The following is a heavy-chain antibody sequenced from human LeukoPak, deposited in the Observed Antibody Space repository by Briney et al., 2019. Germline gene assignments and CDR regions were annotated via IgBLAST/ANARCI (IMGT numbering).Heavy chain of an antibody. CDR2: ISGSGVI. J-gene: IGHJ5*02. CDR1: GGSISSYY. CDR3: ARDSGTTGEVKFDP. V-gene: IGHV4-4*07. Sequence: ASETLSLTCTVSGGSISSYYWSWIRQSAGMGLEWIGRISGSGVITYNPSLKSRVILSLDTSNNHFSLKLISVTAADTAVYYCARDSGTTGEVKFDPWGQGMLVTVSS. D-gene: IGHD3-10*01.